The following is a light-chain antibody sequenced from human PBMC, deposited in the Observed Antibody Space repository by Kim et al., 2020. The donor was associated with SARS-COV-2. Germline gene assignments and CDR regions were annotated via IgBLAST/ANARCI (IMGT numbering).Light chain of an antibody. V-gene: IGKV3-20*01. CDR1: QSVRSNS. CDR3: QQYGRSLT. Sequence: IVLTQSPGTLSLSPGERATLSCRASQSVRSNSLAWYQQKPGRAPRLLIYGASSRATGIPDRFSGSGSGTDFTLTISRLEPEDFAVYYCQQYGRSLTFGGGTKVEI. CDR2: GAS. J-gene: IGKJ4*01.